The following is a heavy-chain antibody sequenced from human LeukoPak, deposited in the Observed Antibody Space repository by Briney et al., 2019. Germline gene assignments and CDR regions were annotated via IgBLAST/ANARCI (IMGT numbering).Heavy chain of an antibody. V-gene: IGHV1-46*01. D-gene: IGHD2-15*01. Sequence: TXXXXHMXXXRQAPGQGLEWMXXINXNGGSTTYAQKFQGRVTMTEDTSTDTAYMELSSLRSEDTAVYYCATLPYCSGGSCYRGAFDIWGQGTMVTVSS. CDR3: ATLPYCSGGSCYRGAFDI. CDR1: TXXXXH. J-gene: IGHJ3*02. CDR2: INXNGGST.